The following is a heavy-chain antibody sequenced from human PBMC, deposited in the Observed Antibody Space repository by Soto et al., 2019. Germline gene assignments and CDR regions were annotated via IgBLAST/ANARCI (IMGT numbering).Heavy chain of an antibody. CDR3: ARDSRGVNARENWFDP. CDR2: INPNSGGT. J-gene: IGHJ5*02. D-gene: IGHD3-10*01. V-gene: IGHV1-2*04. CDR1: GFTFTGYY. Sequence: GASVKVSCKASGFTFTGYYMHWVRQSPGQGLEWMGWINPNSGGTNYAQKFQGWVTMTRDTSISTAYMELSRLRSDDTAVYYCARDSRGVNARENWFDPWGQGTLVTVSS.